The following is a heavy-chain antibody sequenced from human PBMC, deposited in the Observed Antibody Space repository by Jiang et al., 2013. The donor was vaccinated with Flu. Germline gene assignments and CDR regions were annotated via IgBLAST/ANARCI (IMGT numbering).Heavy chain of an antibody. J-gene: IGHJ4*02. D-gene: IGHD6-13*01. Sequence: NKPSSYTTEYAASVKGRFTISRDDSKNSVYLQMNSLKTEDTAMYYCAKSAVGNIFEHWGQGTLVTVSS. CDR3: AKSAVGNIFEH. V-gene: IGHV3-72*01. CDR2: NKPSSYTT.